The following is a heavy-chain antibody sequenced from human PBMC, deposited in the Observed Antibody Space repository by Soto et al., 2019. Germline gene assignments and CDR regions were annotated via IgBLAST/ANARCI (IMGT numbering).Heavy chain of an antibody. V-gene: IGHV1-69*08. CDR1: GGTFSSYT. J-gene: IGHJ6*02. D-gene: IGHD5-18*01. Sequence: QVQLVQSGAEVKKPGSSVKVSCKASGGTFSSYTISWVRQAPGQGLEWMGRIIPILGIANYAQKFQGRVTITADKSTSTAYMELSSLRSEDTAVYYCARDEAALWPGYYYGMDVWGQGTTVTVSS. CDR3: ARDEAALWPGYYYGMDV. CDR2: IIPILGIA.